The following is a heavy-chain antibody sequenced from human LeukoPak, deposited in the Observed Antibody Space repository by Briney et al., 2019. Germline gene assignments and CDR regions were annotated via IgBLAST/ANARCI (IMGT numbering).Heavy chain of an antibody. V-gene: IGHV3-48*01. Sequence: GGSLRLSCAAFGFTFMSYSMNWVRQAPGKGLEWVSYISISGSAKYYADSVKGRFTISRDNSKNTLYLQMNSLRAEDTAVYYCAKDMEYGGNPYYFDYWGQGTLVTVSS. CDR2: ISISGSAK. CDR1: GFTFMSYS. CDR3: AKDMEYGGNPYYFDY. D-gene: IGHD4-23*01. J-gene: IGHJ4*02.